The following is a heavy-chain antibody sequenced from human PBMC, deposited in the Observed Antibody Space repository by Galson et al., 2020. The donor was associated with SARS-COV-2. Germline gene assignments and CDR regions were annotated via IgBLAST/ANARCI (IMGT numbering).Heavy chain of an antibody. D-gene: IGHD2-2*01. Sequence: GGSLRLSCAASGLTFNNYWMHWVRQAPGKGLVWVSRINNDGSSTIYADSVKGRFTISRDNAENTLYLQMNNLRAEDTAMYYCAINYQLDSWGQGTLVTVSS. CDR2: INNDGSST. CDR3: AINYQLDS. CDR1: GLTFNNYW. V-gene: IGHV3-74*01. J-gene: IGHJ4*02.